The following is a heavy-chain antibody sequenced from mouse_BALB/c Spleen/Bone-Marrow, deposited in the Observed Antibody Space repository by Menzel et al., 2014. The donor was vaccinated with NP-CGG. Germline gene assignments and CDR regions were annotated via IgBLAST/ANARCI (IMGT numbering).Heavy chain of an antibody. CDR1: GYSFTDYN. Sequence: EVKLQESGPELVKPGASVKVSCKASGYSFTDYNMYWVKQSHGKSLGWIGYIGPYNGGTTYNQKFKGKATLTADKSSSTAFMHLNSLTSEDSSVYYCTREHGWYFDVWGAGTTVTVSS. CDR3: TREHGWYFDV. V-gene: IGHV1S135*01. J-gene: IGHJ1*01. CDR2: IGPYNGGT.